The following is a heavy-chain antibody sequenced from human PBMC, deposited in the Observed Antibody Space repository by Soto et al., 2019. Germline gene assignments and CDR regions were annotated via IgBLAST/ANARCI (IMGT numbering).Heavy chain of an antibody. CDR3: ARLLSRGESDSSGLEIPYDY. CDR2: IYPGDSDT. D-gene: IGHD6-19*01. CDR1: GYSFTSYW. Sequence: GESLKISCKGSGYSFTSYWIGWVRQMPGKGLEWMGIIYPGDSDTRYSPSFQGQVTISADKSIRTAYLQWSSLKASDTAMYYCARLLSRGESDSSGLEIPYDYWGQGTLVTVSS. V-gene: IGHV5-51*01. J-gene: IGHJ4*02.